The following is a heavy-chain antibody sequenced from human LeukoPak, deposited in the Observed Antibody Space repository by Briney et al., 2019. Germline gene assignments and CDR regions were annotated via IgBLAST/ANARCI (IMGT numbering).Heavy chain of an antibody. CDR1: GFTFSGSG. CDR3: ARDYDFWSGYYSPTRGYFAY. J-gene: IGHJ4*02. Sequence: GGSLRLSCAASGFTFSGSGMHWVRQAPGKGLEGVTFIWYDGSNKYYTDSVKGRFTIYRDNSKKTLYMQMDRLRDEDTAVYYCARDYDFWSGYYSPTRGYFAYWGQGTLVTVSS. CDR2: IWYDGSNK. D-gene: IGHD3-3*01. V-gene: IGHV3-30*02.